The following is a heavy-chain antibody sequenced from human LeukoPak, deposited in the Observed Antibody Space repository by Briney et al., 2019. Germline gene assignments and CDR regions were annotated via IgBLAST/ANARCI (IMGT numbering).Heavy chain of an antibody. CDR3: ARDPEYSSSIDWFDP. J-gene: IGHJ5*02. D-gene: IGHD6-6*01. Sequence: SVKVSCKASGGTFSSYAISWVRQAPGQGLEWMGGIIPIFGTANYAQKFQGRVTITADESTSTAYMELSSLRAEDTAVYYCARDPEYSSSIDWFDPWGQGTLVTVSS. V-gene: IGHV1-69*01. CDR2: IIPIFGTA. CDR1: GGTFSSYA.